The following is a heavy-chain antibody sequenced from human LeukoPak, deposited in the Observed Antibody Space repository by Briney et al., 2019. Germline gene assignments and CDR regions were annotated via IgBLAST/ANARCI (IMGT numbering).Heavy chain of an antibody. J-gene: IGHJ4*02. Sequence: SETLSLTCTVSGGSISSSSYYWGWIRQPPGKGLEWIGSIYYSGSTYYNPSLKSRVTISVDTSKNQFSLKLSSVTAADTAVYYCARVSVDEGGNYDSWGQGTLVTVSS. D-gene: IGHD3-22*01. CDR3: ARVSVDEGGNYDS. CDR2: IYYSGST. V-gene: IGHV4-39*07. CDR1: GGSISSSSYY.